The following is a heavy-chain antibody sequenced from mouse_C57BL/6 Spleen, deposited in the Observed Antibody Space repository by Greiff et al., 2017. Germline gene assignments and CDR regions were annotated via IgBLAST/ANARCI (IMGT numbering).Heavy chain of an antibody. CDR2: IYPGSGNT. CDR3: ARGGSSPRYVEV. CDR1: GYTFTDYY. J-gene: IGHJ1*03. D-gene: IGHD1-1*01. Sequence: VQLQQSGAELVRPGASVKLSCKASGYTFTDYYINWVKQRPGQGLEWIARIYPGSGNTYYNEKFKGKATLTAEKSSSTAYMQLSSLTSEDAAVYFGARGGSSPRYVEVWGTGTTVTVSS. V-gene: IGHV1-76*01.